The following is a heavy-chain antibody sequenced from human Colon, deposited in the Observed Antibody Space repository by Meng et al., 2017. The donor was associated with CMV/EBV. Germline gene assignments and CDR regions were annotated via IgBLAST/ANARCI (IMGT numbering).Heavy chain of an antibody. CDR3: ARGGCIGSNCYRNYYYYGMDV. D-gene: IGHD2-2*02. CDR1: GFTFSHYW. J-gene: IGHJ6*02. Sequence: GGSLRLSCDASGFTFSHYWMHWVRQAPGKGLVWVSRINSDGSIIKYADSVKGRFTISRDNAKNTLYLQVNSVRAEDTAVYYCARGGCIGSNCYRNYYYYGMDVWGQGTTVTVSS. CDR2: INSDGSII. V-gene: IGHV3-74*03.